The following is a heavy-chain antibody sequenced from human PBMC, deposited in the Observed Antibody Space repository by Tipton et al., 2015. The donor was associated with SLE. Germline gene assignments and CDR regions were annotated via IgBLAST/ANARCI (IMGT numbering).Heavy chain of an antibody. CDR2: ISSTSNHI. J-gene: IGHJ4*02. Sequence: SLRLSCAASGFTFSSYNMNWVRQAPGKGLEWVSSISSTSNHISYADSVKGRFTISRDNAKNSLYLQMNSLRAEDTAVYYCARAHKRVVVITRPTCFDYWGQGTLVTVSS. CDR3: ARAHKRVVVITRPTCFDY. CDR1: GFTFSSYN. V-gene: IGHV3-21*01. D-gene: IGHD3-22*01.